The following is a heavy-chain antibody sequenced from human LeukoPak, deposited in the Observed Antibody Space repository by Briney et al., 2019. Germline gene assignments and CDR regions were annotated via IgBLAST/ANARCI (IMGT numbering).Heavy chain of an antibody. D-gene: IGHD2-15*01. CDR1: GFTFSSYS. CDR2: ISSSGSTI. J-gene: IGHJ4*02. V-gene: IGHV3-48*04. Sequence: EGSLRLSSTASGFTFSSYSMNWVRQAPGKGLEWVSYISSSGSTIYYADSVKGRFTISRDNAKNSLYLQMNSLRAEDTAVYYCARDLSLYCSGGICYSLNYWGQGTLVTVSS. CDR3: ARDLSLYCSGGICYSLNY.